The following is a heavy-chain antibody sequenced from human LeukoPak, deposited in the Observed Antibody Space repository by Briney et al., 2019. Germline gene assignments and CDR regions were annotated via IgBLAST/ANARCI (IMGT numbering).Heavy chain of an antibody. CDR2: IYYSGST. Sequence: PSETLSLTCTVSGGSISSYYWSWIRQPPGKGLEWIGYIYYSGSTNYNPSLKSRVTISVDTSKNQFSLKLSSVTAADTAVYYCSAWPANLDYWGQGALVTVSS. J-gene: IGHJ4*02. CDR3: SAWPANLDY. CDR1: GGSISSYY. V-gene: IGHV4-59*12.